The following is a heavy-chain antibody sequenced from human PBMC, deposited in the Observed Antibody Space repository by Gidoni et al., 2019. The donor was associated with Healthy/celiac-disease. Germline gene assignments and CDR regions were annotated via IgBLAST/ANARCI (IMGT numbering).Heavy chain of an antibody. CDR1: GFTFSSYG. D-gene: IGHD6-19*01. Sequence: QVQLVESGGGLVQPGGSLRLSCAASGFTFSSYGMHWVRQAPGKGLEWVAFIRYDGSNKYYADSVKGRFTISRDNSKNTLYLQMNSLRAEDTAVYYCAKDEVYSSGWYSYYYYGMDVWGQGTTVTVSS. V-gene: IGHV3-30*02. CDR3: AKDEVYSSGWYSYYYYGMDV. J-gene: IGHJ6*02. CDR2: IRYDGSNK.